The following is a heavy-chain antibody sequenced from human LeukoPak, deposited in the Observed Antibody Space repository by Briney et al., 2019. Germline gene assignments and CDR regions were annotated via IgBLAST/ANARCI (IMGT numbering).Heavy chain of an antibody. CDR1: GFTFSSYE. Sequence: GGSLRLSCAASGFTFSSYEMNWVRQAPGKGLEWVSYISSSGDTISYADSVKGRFTISRDNAKNSLYLQMNSLRAEDTAVYYCAKEGGDWGEGYFDYWGQGTLVTVSS. CDR2: ISSSGDTI. V-gene: IGHV3-48*03. CDR3: AKEGGDWGEGYFDY. D-gene: IGHD7-27*01. J-gene: IGHJ4*02.